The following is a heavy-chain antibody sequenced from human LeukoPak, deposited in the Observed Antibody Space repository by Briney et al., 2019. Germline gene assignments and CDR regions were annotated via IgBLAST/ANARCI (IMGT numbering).Heavy chain of an antibody. J-gene: IGHJ6*02. CDR1: GFTVSSNY. CDR2: IYSGGST. V-gene: IGHV3-66*01. CDR3: ARDRGYGGNLDYYYGMDV. D-gene: IGHD4-23*01. Sequence: GGSLRLSCAASGFTVSSNYMSWVRQAPGKGLEWVSVIYSGGSTYYADSVKGRFAISRDNSKNTLYLQMNSLRAEDTAVYYCARDRGYGGNLDYYYGMDVWGQGTTVTVSS.